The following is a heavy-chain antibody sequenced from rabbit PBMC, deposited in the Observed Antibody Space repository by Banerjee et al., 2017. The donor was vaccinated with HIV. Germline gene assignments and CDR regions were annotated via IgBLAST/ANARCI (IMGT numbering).Heavy chain of an antibody. Sequence: QLKETGGGLVQPGGSLTLSCKASGFDFSSYYMSWVRQAPGEGLEWIGIIDTGGSTYSASWVNGRFTISSHNAQNTVDLQMNSLTAADTATYFCARTYGNIGYDDGMNLWGPGTLVT. D-gene: IGHD1-1*01. CDR1: GFDFSSYY. V-gene: IGHV1S7*01. J-gene: IGHJ4*01. CDR2: IDTGGST. CDR3: ARTYGNIGYDDGMNL.